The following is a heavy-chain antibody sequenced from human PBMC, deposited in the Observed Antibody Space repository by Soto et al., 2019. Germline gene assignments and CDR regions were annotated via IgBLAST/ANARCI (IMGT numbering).Heavy chain of an antibody. J-gene: IGHJ6*02. CDR3: ARRIAAAGTYYYYGMDV. V-gene: IGHV5-51*01. Sequence: GESLKISCKGSGYSFTSYWIGWVRQMPGKGLEWMGIIYPGDSDTRYSPSFQGQVTISADKSISTAYLQWSSLKAPDTAMYYCARRIAAAGTYYYYGMDVWGQGTTVTVSS. CDR1: GYSFTSYW. D-gene: IGHD6-13*01. CDR2: IYPGDSDT.